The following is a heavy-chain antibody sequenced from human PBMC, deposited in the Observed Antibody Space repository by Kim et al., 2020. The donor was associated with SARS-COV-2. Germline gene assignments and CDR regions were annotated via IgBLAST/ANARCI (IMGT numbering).Heavy chain of an antibody. CDR1: GYSFTNYW. Sequence: GESLKISCQVSGYSFTNYWVSWVRQMPGKGLEWMGRIDPSDSYLNYSPSFQGHVTISADKSIRTAYLQWSSLKASDSAMYYCALRGAAAGRDYWGQGTLVTVSS. D-gene: IGHD6-13*01. J-gene: IGHJ4*02. CDR3: ALRGAAAGRDY. CDR2: IDPSDSYL. V-gene: IGHV5-10-1*01.